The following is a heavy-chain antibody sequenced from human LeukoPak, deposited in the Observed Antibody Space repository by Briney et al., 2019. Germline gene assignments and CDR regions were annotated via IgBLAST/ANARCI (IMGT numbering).Heavy chain of an antibody. CDR3: SGRVIMSAAGVPDTWLDP. Sequence: SETLSLTCTVSGGSISNYYWHWIRQPPGKGLEWVGHISYSGGTKYNPSLQSRPTISIDTSKNQFSLILSSVTAPDPAAFHCSGRVIMSAAGVPDTWLDPWGQGILVTVSS. CDR1: GGSISNYY. V-gene: IGHV4-59*08. CDR2: ISYSGGT. J-gene: IGHJ5*02. D-gene: IGHD2-8*01.